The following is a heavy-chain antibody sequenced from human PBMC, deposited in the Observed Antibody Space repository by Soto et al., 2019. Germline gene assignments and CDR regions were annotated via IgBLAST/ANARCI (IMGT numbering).Heavy chain of an antibody. CDR2: IIAYNGKT. CDR3: ARACYDSSGYYNWFHP. V-gene: IGHV1-18*04. J-gene: IGHJ5*02. CDR1: GYTFTSYG. Sequence: GASVKVSCKASGYTFTSYGISWVRQAPGQGLEWMGWIIAYNGKTNYAQKLQGRVTMTTDTSTSKAYIELRSLRSDDTAVYYCARACYDSSGYYNWFHPWCQGTLVTVSS. D-gene: IGHD3-22*01.